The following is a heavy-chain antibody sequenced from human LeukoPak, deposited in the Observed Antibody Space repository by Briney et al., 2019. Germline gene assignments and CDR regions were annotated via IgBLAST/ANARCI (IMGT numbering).Heavy chain of an antibody. CDR1: GFTFSSYE. Sequence: PGGSLRLSCAASGFTFSSYEMNWVRQAPGKGLEWGSYISSSGSTIYYADSVKGRFTISRDNAKNSLYLQMNSLRAEDTAVYYCARAGSGRSPDWFDPWSQGTLVTVSS. CDR2: ISSSGSTI. CDR3: ARAGSGRSPDWFDP. D-gene: IGHD1-26*01. J-gene: IGHJ5*02. V-gene: IGHV3-48*03.